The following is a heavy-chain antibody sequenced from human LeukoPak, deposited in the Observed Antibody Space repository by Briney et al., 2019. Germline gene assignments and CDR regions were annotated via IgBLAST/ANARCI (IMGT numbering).Heavy chain of an antibody. V-gene: IGHV4-39*07. CDR2: IYYSGST. Sequence: PSETLSLTCTVSNGSISSNNKYWGWLRQPPGKGLEWLGSIYYSGSTYYNPSLKSRVTISVDTSKNQFSLKVTSMTAADTAVYYCARDRGYDYGDSYYMDVWGKGTTVTVSS. J-gene: IGHJ6*03. D-gene: IGHD4-17*01. CDR1: NGSISSNNKY. CDR3: ARDRGYDYGDSYYMDV.